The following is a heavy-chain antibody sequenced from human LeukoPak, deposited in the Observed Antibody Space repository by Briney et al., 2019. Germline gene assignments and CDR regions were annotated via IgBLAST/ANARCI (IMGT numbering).Heavy chain of an antibody. D-gene: IGHD3-16*01. CDR3: ARVGGGIPREGYFDY. Sequence: SETLSLTCTVSGGSISSYYWSWIRQPPGKGLEWIGYIYYSGSTNYNPSRKSRVTISVDTSKKQFSLKLSSVTAADTAVYYCARVGGGIPREGYFDYWGQGTLVTVSS. CDR1: GGSISSYY. V-gene: IGHV4-59*01. CDR2: IYYSGST. J-gene: IGHJ4*02.